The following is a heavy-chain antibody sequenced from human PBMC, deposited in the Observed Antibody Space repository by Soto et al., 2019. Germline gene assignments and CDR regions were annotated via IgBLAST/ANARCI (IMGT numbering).Heavy chain of an antibody. V-gene: IGHV2-5*02. D-gene: IGHD6-19*01. Sequence: QITLKESGPTLVKPTQTLTLTCTFSGFSLSSTRVAVGWIRQPPGKALEWLALIYWDDDKRYSPFLKSRLTIXXXTXXNQVVLKMTNMDPVDTATYYCAHSVVAGLGYYFDYWGQGTLVTVSS. J-gene: IGHJ4*02. CDR2: IYWDDDK. CDR1: GFSLSSTRVA. CDR3: AHSVVAGLGYYFDY.